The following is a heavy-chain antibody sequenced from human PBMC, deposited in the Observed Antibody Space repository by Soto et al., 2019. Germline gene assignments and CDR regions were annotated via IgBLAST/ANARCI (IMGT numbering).Heavy chain of an antibody. D-gene: IGHD1-26*01. CDR2: IIPFFGSP. J-gene: IGHJ4*02. CDR3: AVGAPRDY. CDR1: GDTFSSYA. V-gene: IGHV1-69*01. Sequence: QVQLVQSGSEVQKPGSSVKVSCKASGDTFSSYAISWVRQAPGQGLEWMGGIIPFFGSPKFAQKFQGRLTITADESTSTAYMQLSSLRSEDTAVYYCAVGAPRDYWGQGTLITVSS.